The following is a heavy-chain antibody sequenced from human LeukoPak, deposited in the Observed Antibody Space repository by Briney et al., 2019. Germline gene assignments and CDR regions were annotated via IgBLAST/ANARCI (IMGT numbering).Heavy chain of an antibody. CDR2: ISSSGTSI. CDR1: GFTFSAYN. J-gene: IGHJ6*02. D-gene: IGHD3-10*01. V-gene: IGHV3-21*01. CDR3: ARHTGPYYSSGSYGLDV. Sequence: PGGSLRLSCAASGFTFSAYNMNWVRQAPGKGLEWVSSISSSGTSIYYAESSKGRFTISRDNAKNSLYQQMNSLRAEDTAVYYCARHTGPYYSSGSYGLDVWGQGTTVIVSS.